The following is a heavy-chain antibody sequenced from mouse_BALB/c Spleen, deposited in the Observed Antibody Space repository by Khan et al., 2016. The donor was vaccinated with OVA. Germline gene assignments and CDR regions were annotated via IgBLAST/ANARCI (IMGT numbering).Heavy chain of an antibody. J-gene: IGHJ3*01. Sequence: QVQLQQSGPELAKPGASVKMSCKASGYTSTSYWIHWVKQRPGKGLEWIGYINPSTGYTEYNQKFKDKATLTTDTSSSTAYMHTSSLTYEDSADYCCARRRLYGIFPYWGQGTLVTVSA. D-gene: IGHD2-1*01. CDR2: INPSTGYT. V-gene: IGHV1-7*01. CDR3: ARRRLYGIFPY. CDR1: GYTSTSYW.